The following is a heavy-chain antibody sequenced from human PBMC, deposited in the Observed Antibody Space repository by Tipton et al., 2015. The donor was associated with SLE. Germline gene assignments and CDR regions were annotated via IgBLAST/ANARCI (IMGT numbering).Heavy chain of an antibody. J-gene: IGHJ4*02. CDR3: ARVYGDASYFDY. D-gene: IGHD4-17*01. CDR1: GYSFTSNY. Sequence: QLVQSGAEVKKPGASVRVSCMASGYSFTSNYMHWVRQAPGQGLEWMGILNPSDGSTTYAQKFQGRVTVTRDTSTSTVYMELNSLRSGDTAVYYCARVYGDASYFDYWGQGTLVTVSS. CDR2: LNPSDGST. V-gene: IGHV1-46*01.